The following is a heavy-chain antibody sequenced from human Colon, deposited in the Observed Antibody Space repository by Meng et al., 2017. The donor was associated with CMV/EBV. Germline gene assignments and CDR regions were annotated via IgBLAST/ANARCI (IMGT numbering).Heavy chain of an antibody. CDR3: VRESQSGSYIYLQH. J-gene: IGHJ1*01. D-gene: IGHD1-26*01. V-gene: IGHV1-18*01. CDR2: ISAYTGDT. CDR1: GYTFTNYG. Sequence: GQLVQSGAEVKRPGASVKVSCKASGYTFTNYGISWVRQDPGQGLEWMGWISAYTGDTYYAQKFQGRVTMTTDTSTSTAYMELRSLRSDDTAVYYCVRESQSGSYIYLQHWGQGTLVTVSS.